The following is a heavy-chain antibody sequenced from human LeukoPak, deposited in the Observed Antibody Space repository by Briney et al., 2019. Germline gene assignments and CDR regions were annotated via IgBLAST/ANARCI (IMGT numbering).Heavy chain of an antibody. CDR3: ARDSGRLNY. J-gene: IGHJ4*02. CDR1: GFTFSSYW. V-gene: IGHV3-7*01. Sequence: GGSLRLSCAASGFTFSSYWMSWVRQAPGKGLEWVANIKQDGSEKNYVDSVKGRITISRDNAKNSLFLQMNSLRPEDTAVYYCARDSGRLNYWGQGTLVPVSS. CDR2: IKQDGSEK. D-gene: IGHD6-19*01.